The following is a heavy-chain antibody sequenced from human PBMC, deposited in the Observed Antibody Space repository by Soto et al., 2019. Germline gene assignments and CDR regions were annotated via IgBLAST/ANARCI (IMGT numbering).Heavy chain of an antibody. J-gene: IGHJ4*02. CDR1: GFTFSSYE. D-gene: IGHD5-12*01. V-gene: IGHV3-48*03. CDR2: ISRGGGTI. Sequence: XGSLRLSCAASGFTFSSYEMNWVRQAPGKGLEWVSYISRGGGTIYYADSVRGRFTISRDNAKNSLFLQMSSLRAEDTAVYYCARDDSGWDYWGQGALVTVSS. CDR3: ARDDSGWDY.